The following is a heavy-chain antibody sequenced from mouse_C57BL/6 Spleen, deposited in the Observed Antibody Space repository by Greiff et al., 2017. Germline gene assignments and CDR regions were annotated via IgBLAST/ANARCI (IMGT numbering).Heavy chain of an antibody. J-gene: IGHJ3*01. D-gene: IGHD1-1*01. Sequence: VQLQQPGAELVKPGASVKLSCKASGYTFTSYWMQWVKQRPGQGLEWIGEIDPSDSYTNYNQKFKGKATLTVDTSSSTASMQLSSLTSEDSAVYDCARNYYGSSHGFAYWGQGTLVTVSA. CDR3: ARNYYGSSHGFAY. CDR2: IDPSDSYT. V-gene: IGHV1-50*01. CDR1: GYTFTSYW.